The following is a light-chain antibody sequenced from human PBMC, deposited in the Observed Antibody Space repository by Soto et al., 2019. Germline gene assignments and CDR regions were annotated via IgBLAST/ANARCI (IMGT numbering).Light chain of an antibody. CDR1: SSDVGGYNY. J-gene: IGLJ1*01. CDR2: DVS. Sequence: QSVLTQPRSVSGSPGQSVTISCTGTSSDVGGYNYVSWYQQHPGKAPKFMIYDVSKRPSGVPDRFSGSKSGNTASLTISGLQAEDEADYYCCSYAGSYPYVFRTGTKVTVL. CDR3: CSYAGSYPYV. V-gene: IGLV2-11*01.